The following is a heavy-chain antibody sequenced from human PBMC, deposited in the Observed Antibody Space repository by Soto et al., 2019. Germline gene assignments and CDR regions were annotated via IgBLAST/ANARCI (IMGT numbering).Heavy chain of an antibody. J-gene: IGHJ4*02. CDR3: ASVSGSYYLSYFDY. V-gene: IGHV1-69*01. Sequence: SVKVSCKASGGTFSSYAISWVRQAPGQGLEWMGGIIPIFGTANYAQKFQGRVTFTADESTSTAYMALSSLRSEGTAVYYCASVSGSYYLSYFDYWGQGTLVTVSS. CDR2: IIPIFGTA. D-gene: IGHD1-26*01. CDR1: GGTFSSYA.